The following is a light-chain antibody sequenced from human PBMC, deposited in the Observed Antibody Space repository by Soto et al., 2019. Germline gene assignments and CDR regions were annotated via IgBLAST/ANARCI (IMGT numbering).Light chain of an antibody. V-gene: IGKV1-5*03. CDR1: QTIRSW. Sequence: DIQITQSPSTLSGSVGDRATITCRASQTIRSWLAWYQQKPGKAPKLLIYKASTLKSGVPSRFRGTGSGTEFTLTLSSLQPDDFETYYCQHYNSYSEAFGQGTKVDIK. J-gene: IGKJ1*01. CDR3: QHYNSYSEA. CDR2: KAS.